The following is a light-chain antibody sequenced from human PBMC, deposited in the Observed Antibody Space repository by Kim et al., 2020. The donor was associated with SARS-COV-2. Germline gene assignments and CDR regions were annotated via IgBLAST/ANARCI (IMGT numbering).Light chain of an antibody. V-gene: IGLV1-44*01. J-gene: IGLJ1*01. CDR3: AAWDDSLKPNV. Sequence: QSVLTQPPSASGTPGQRVTISCSGSSSNIGSHTVNWYQQLPGTAPKLLIYSNNQRPSGVPDRFSGSKSGTSASLAISGLQSEDEADYYCAAWDDSLKPNVFGTGTKVTVL. CDR1: SSNIGSHT. CDR2: SNN.